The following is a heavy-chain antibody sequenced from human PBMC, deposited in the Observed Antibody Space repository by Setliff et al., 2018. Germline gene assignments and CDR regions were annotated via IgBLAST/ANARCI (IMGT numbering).Heavy chain of an antibody. CDR1: ADSMNNNF. V-gene: IGHV4-4*08. Sequence: SETLSLTCIVSADSMNNNFWTWIRRPPGKGLEWIGCIYPDGTTNYNPSLKSRMTISLDMSKNQFSLTLRSVTAADTAMYYCARGINSVSWTPKYWGRGTLVTVSS. J-gene: IGHJ4*02. CDR2: IYPDGTT. CDR3: ARGINSVSWTPKY. D-gene: IGHD6-13*01.